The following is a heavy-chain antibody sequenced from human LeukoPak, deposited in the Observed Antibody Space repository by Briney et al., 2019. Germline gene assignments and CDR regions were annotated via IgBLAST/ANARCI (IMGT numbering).Heavy chain of an antibody. Sequence: SDTLSLTCTVSVGSLSSGGYYWRWIRQHPGKGLEWIGYIYYSGSTYYNPSLKSRVTISVDTSKNQFSLKLSSVTAADKAVYYCARERWLQRMGFDYWGQGTLVTVSS. CDR2: IYYSGST. D-gene: IGHD5-24*01. CDR3: ARERWLQRMGFDY. CDR1: VGSLSSGGYY. J-gene: IGHJ4*02. V-gene: IGHV4-31*03.